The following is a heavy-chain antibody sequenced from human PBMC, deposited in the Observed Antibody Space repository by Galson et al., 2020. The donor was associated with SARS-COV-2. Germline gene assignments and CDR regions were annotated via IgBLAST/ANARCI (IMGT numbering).Heavy chain of an antibody. CDR1: GYTFTSYG. D-gene: IGHD3-3*01. V-gene: IGHV1-18*04. CDR2: ISAYNGNT. J-gene: IGHJ4*02. Sequence: ASVKVSCKASGYTFTSYGISWVRQAPGQGLEWMGWISAYNGNTNYAQKLQGRVTMTTDTSTSTAYMELRSLRSDDTAVYYCARVSDYDFWSGTTPPDYWGQGTLVTVSS. CDR3: ARVSDYDFWSGTTPPDY.